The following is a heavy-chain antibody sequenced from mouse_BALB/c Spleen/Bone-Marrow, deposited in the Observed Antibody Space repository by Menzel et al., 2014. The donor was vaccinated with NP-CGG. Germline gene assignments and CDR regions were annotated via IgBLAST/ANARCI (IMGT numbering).Heavy chain of an antibody. J-gene: IGHJ1*01. CDR2: IYPSNGVT. V-gene: IGHV1S81*02. Sequence: QVQLQQSGAELVKPGASVKLSCKVSGYTFTNYYVFWVKQRPGQGLEWIGEIYPSNGVTNFNEKFMSKATLTVDISSSTAYMHLSRRKCLQDSAVYYCTRSGFYGYGSYFDVWGAGTTVTVSS. CDR3: TRSGFYGYGSYFDV. CDR1: GYTFTNYY. D-gene: IGHD1-2*01.